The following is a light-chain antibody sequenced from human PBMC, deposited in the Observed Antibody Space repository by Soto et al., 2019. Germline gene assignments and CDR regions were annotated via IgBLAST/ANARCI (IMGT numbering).Light chain of an antibody. CDR1: QSVSSY. CDR3: QQRSNWPPAT. CDR2: DAF. Sequence: EIVLTQSPATLSLSPGERATLSCRASQSVSSYLAWYQQKPGQAPRLLIYDAFNRATGIPAKFSGSGSGTDFTLTISSLEPEDFAVYYWQQRSNWPPATFGQGTKLEIK. V-gene: IGKV3-11*01. J-gene: IGKJ2*01.